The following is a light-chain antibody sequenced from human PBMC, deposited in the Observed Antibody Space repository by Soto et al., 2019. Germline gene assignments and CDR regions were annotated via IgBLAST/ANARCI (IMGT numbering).Light chain of an antibody. CDR2: AAS. Sequence: DIQMTQSPSSLSASVGDRVSMTCRASEIISTYLNWYQQKPGNAPKLLIYAASSLQSGVPSRFSGSGSGTDFTLTISSLQPEDFATYYCQHTYSTPWTFGQGTKVEIK. V-gene: IGKV1-39*01. CDR3: QHTYSTPWT. CDR1: EIISTY. J-gene: IGKJ1*01.